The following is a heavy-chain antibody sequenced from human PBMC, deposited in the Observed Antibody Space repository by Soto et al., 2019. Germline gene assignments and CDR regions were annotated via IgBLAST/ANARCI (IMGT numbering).Heavy chain of an antibody. J-gene: IGHJ5*02. CDR2: ISYDGSNK. D-gene: IGHD2-21*02. CDR1: GFTFSSYA. CDR3: ARAGCAGDCFGWFDP. Sequence: QVQLVESGGGVVQPGRSLRLSCAASGFTFSSYAMHWVRQAPGKGLEWVAVISYDGSNKYYADSVKGRFTISRDNSKNTLYLQMNSLRAEDTAVYYCARAGCAGDCFGWFDPWGQGTLVTVSS. V-gene: IGHV3-30-3*01.